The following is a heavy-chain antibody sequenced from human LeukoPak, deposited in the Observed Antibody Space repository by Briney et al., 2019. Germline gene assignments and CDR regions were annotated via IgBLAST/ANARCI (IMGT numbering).Heavy chain of an antibody. CDR1: GYTFSGYY. V-gene: IGHV1-2*02. Sequence: GASLKISCKTSGYTFSGYYMHWVRQAPGQRREWMGWINPNSGDTIYAQKFQGRVTMTRDTSISTAYMELSRLRSDDTAIYYCARVFNLPGYYYCMDVRGQGTTVTVSS. CDR3: ARVFNLPGYYYCMDV. J-gene: IGHJ6*02. CDR2: INPNSGDT.